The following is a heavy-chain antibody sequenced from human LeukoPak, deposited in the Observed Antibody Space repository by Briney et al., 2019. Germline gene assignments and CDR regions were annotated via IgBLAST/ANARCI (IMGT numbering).Heavy chain of an antibody. CDR3: ARHQGWLQWEY. CDR1: DDSITMYY. D-gene: IGHD5-24*01. CDR2: VDHTGST. V-gene: IGHV4-59*01. J-gene: IGHJ4*02. Sequence: KPSETLSLTCSVSDDSITMYYWTWIRQPPGKGLEWIGYVDHTGSTNFNPSLNGRVSISRDTTKNLFSLRLRSVTAADTAVYYCARHQGWLQWEYWGQGTLVTVSS.